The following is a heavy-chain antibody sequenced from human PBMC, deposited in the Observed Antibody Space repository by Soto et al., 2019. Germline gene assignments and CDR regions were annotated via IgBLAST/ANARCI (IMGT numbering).Heavy chain of an antibody. J-gene: IGHJ4*02. CDR1: GYTFTSYY. V-gene: IGHV1-46*01. D-gene: IGHD3-10*01. CDR2: ITPSGGST. Sequence: ASVKVSCKASGYTFTSYYMHWVRQAPGQGLEWMGIITPSGGSTSYAQKFQGRVTMTRDTSTSTVYMELSSLRSEDTAVYYCARVGVIVGADYWGQGTLVTVSS. CDR3: ARVGVIVGADY.